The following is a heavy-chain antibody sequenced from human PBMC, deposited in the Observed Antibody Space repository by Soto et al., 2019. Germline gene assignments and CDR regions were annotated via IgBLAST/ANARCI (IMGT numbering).Heavy chain of an antibody. CDR1: GYTFTGYY. CDR3: ARDAGRITMIVVAQDGMDV. J-gene: IGHJ6*02. Sequence: SVKVSCKASGYTFTGYYMHWVRQAPGQGLEWMGWINPNSGGTNYAQKFQGWVTMTRDTSISTAYMELSRLRSDDTAVYYCARDAGRITMIVVAQDGMDVWGQGTTVTVSS. D-gene: IGHD3-22*01. V-gene: IGHV1-2*04. CDR2: INPNSGGT.